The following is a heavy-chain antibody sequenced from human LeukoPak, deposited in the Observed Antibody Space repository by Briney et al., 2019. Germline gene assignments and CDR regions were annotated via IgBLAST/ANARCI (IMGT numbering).Heavy chain of an antibody. D-gene: IGHD2-2*01. J-gene: IGHJ4*02. CDR1: GFTFSSYA. Sequence: GGSLRLSCAASGFTFSSYAMSWVRQAPGKGLEWVSAISGGGGSTYYADSVKGRFTISRDNSKNTLYLQMNSLRAEDTAVYYCATKDIVVVPAAPEDYWGQGTLVTVSS. V-gene: IGHV3-23*01. CDR3: ATKDIVVVPAAPEDY. CDR2: ISGGGGST.